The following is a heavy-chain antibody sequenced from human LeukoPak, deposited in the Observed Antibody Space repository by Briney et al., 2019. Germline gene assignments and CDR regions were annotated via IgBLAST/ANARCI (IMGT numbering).Heavy chain of an antibody. J-gene: IGHJ4*02. CDR3: ARALNLLDPVTLDY. CDR2: ISRSSGTI. D-gene: IGHD1-1*01. CDR1: GFTVSSNY. V-gene: IGHV3-48*01. Sequence: GGSLRLSCAASGFTVSSNYMSWVRQAPGKGLEWVSYISRSSGTIYYADSVKGRFTISRDNAKNSLYLQMNSLRAEDTAVYYCARALNLLDPVTLDYWGQGTLVTISS.